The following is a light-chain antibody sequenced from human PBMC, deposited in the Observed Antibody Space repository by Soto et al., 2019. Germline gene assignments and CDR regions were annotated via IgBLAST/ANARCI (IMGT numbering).Light chain of an antibody. V-gene: IGLV2-14*01. CDR2: EVS. Sequence: QSVLTQPASVSGSPGQSITISCTGTSSDVGAYNYVSWYQQHPGKGPKLIIYEVSNRPSGVSNRFSGSKSGITASLTISGLQAEDEADYYCSSYTSSSTLVFGTGTKVTVL. CDR1: SSDVGAYNY. CDR3: SSYTSSSTLV. J-gene: IGLJ1*01.